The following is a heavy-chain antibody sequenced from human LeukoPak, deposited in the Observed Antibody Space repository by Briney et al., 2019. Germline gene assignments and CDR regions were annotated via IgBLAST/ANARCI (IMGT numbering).Heavy chain of an antibody. Sequence: SETLSLTCAVSRYSINSGYYWGWIRQPPGKGLEWIGYIYHSGSTYLNPSLKSRVTISVDRSKNQFSLKLSSVTAADTAVYYCARRGDGYSIDYWGQGTLVTVSS. V-gene: IGHV4-38-2*01. D-gene: IGHD5-24*01. CDR2: IYHSGST. J-gene: IGHJ4*02. CDR1: RYSINSGYY. CDR3: ARRGDGYSIDY.